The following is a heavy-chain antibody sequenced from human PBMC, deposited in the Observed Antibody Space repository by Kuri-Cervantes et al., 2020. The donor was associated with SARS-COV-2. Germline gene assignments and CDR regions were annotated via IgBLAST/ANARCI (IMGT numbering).Heavy chain of an antibody. CDR2: ISSSSSYI. V-gene: IGHV3-21*01. CDR3: ARSLRYYFDY. J-gene: IGHJ4*02. CDR1: GFTFSSYS. Sequence: GESLKISCAASGFTFSSYSMNWVRQAPGKGLEWVSSISSSSSYIYYADSVKGRFTISRDNAKNSLYLQMNSLRAEDTAVYYCARSLRYYFDYWGQGPRSPSPQ.